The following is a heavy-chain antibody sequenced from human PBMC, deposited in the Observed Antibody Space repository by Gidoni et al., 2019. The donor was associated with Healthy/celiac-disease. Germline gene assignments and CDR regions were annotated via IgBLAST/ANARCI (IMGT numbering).Heavy chain of an antibody. V-gene: IGHV3-74*01. CDR1: GFPFSSYW. Sequence: EVQLVESGGGLVQPGGSLRLSCAASGFPFSSYWMHWVRQAPGKGLVWVSRINSDGSSTSYADSVKGRFTISRDNAKNTLYLQMNSLRAEDTAVYYCARDPQQYYYDSSGYYYGNWFDPWGQGTLVTVSS. J-gene: IGHJ5*02. D-gene: IGHD3-22*01. CDR2: INSDGSST. CDR3: ARDPQQYYYDSSGYYYGNWFDP.